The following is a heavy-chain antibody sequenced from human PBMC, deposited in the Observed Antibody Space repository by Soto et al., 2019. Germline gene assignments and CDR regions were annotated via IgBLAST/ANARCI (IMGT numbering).Heavy chain of an antibody. J-gene: IGHJ4*02. Sequence: QVQRVESGGGVVQPGRSLRLSCAASGFTFSSYAMHWVRQAPGKGLEWVAVISYDGSNKYYADSVKGRFTISRDNSKNTLYLQMNSLRAEDTSVYYCARDRGGAAAGYFDYWGQGTLVTVSS. CDR2: ISYDGSNK. CDR3: ARDRGGAAAGYFDY. D-gene: IGHD6-13*01. V-gene: IGHV3-30-3*01. CDR1: GFTFSSYA.